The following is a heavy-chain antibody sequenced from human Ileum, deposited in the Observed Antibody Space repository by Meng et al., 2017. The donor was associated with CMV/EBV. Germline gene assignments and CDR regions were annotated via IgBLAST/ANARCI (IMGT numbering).Heavy chain of an antibody. J-gene: IGHJ4*02. Sequence: ASVKVSCKASGYIFTDYYIHWVRQAPGRRPEWMGWIDPKSGVTNYVPKFQGRFTMTTDTSISTAYMELSSLRSGDTAVYYCARDWGFGESFLSFWGQGTLVTVSS. CDR2: IDPKSGVT. CDR1: GYIFTDYY. V-gene: IGHV1-2*02. CDR3: ARDWGFGESFLSF. D-gene: IGHD3-10*01.